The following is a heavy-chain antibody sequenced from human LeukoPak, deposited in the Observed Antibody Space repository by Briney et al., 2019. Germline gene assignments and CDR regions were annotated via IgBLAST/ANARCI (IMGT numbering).Heavy chain of an antibody. CDR1: GGSFSGYY. V-gene: IGHV4-34*01. Sequence: PSETLSLTCAVYGGSFSGYYWSWIRQPPGKGLEWIGEINHSGSTNYNPSLKSRVTISVDTSKNQFSLKLSSVTAADTAVYYCARCSGSGYYPHYYYYMDVWGKGTTVTVSS. J-gene: IGHJ6*03. D-gene: IGHD3-22*01. CDR2: INHSGST. CDR3: ARCSGSGYYPHYYYYMDV.